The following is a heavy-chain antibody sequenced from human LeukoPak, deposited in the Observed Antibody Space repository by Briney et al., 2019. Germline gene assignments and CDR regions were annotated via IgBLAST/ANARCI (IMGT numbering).Heavy chain of an antibody. V-gene: IGHV1-8*01. D-gene: IGHD6-19*01. CDR2: MNPNSGNT. CDR1: GYTFTSYD. J-gene: IGHJ5*02. CDR3: ARCNITVAGIQTYNSFDP. Sequence: GASVKVSCKTSGYTFTSYDINWVRQAPGQGREWMGWMNPNSGNTGYAQKFQGRVTMTRDTSISTAYMELSSLTSEDTAVYYCARCNITVAGIQTYNSFDPWGQGTLVTVSS.